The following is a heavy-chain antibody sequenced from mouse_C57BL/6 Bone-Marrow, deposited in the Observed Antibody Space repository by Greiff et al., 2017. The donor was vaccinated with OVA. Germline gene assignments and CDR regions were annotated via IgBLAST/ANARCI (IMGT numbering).Heavy chain of an antibody. V-gene: IGHV5-9-1*01. CDR2: ISSGGSYT. CDR3: ARQGSNYFDY. Sequence: EVMLVESGGGLVKPGGSLKLSCAASGFTFSSYAMSWVRQTPEKRLEWVATISSGGSYTYYPDSVKGRFTISRDNAKNTLYLQMSSLKSEDTAMYYCARQGSNYFDYWGQGTTLTVSS. J-gene: IGHJ2*01. D-gene: IGHD5-1*01. CDR1: GFTFSSYA.